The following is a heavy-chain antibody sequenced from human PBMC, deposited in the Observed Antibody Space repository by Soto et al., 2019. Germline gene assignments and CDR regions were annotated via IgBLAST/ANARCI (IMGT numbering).Heavy chain of an antibody. J-gene: IGHJ4*02. V-gene: IGHV4-59*01. CDR1: GGSMRNVY. D-gene: IGHD3-22*01. CDR3: ARASYYDSSDFDY. Sequence: ASETLSLTCTVSGGSMRNVYWSWIRQPPGKGLEWIGYIYYSGSTNYNPSLKSRVTISVDTSKNQFSLKLSSGTAADTAVYHCARASYYDSSDFDYWGQGTLVTVSS. CDR2: IYYSGST.